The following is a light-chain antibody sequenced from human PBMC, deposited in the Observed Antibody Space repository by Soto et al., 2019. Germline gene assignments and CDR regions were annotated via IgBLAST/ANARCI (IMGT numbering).Light chain of an antibody. V-gene: IGKV3-15*01. CDR1: QSVSSN. J-gene: IGKJ1*01. Sequence: EIVMTQSPATLSVSPGGRATLSCRASQSVSSNVAWCQQKPGQAPRLLIYGASTRATGIPASFSGSGSGTDFTLTVSSLQSEDLPVSDCEQYNNWPSWTVGQVTNVDIK. CDR3: EQYNNWPSWT. CDR2: GAS.